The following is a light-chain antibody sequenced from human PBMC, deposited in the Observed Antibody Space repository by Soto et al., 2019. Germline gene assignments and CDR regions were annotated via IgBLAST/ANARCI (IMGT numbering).Light chain of an antibody. CDR3: GTWDSSLSAVV. CDR1: SSNIGNGY. CDR2: NNG. Sequence: QPVLTQPPSVSAAPGQRVTISCAGSSSNIGNGYISWYQQLPGTAPKLLIYNNGQRPSGIPDRFSGSKSGTSATLGITGLQTGDEADYYCGTWDSSLSAVVFGGGTKLTVL. J-gene: IGLJ3*02. V-gene: IGLV1-51*01.